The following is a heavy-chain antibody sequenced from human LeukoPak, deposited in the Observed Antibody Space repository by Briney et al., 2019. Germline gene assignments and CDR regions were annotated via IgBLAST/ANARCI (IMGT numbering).Heavy chain of an antibody. CDR1: GFAFSSYA. CDR2: ISHDGSKK. D-gene: IGHD3-10*01. Sequence: GGALRLSCAASGFAFSSYAVHWVRQAPGKGLECVAVISHDGSKKYYADFVKGRFTISRDNSKNTLYLHMNSLIPEDTAVYFCAKDWKFYYVSGSFSPDNWGQGTLVTVSS. CDR3: AKDWKFYYVSGSFSPDN. J-gene: IGHJ4*02. V-gene: IGHV3-30-3*01.